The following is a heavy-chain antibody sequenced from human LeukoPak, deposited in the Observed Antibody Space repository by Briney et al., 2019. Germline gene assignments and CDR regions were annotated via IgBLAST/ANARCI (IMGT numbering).Heavy chain of an antibody. CDR2: IKPNKRGT. CDR3: GRVGNYGYGYVY. CDR1: GYSFTGHY. D-gene: IGHD3-16*01. V-gene: IGHV1-2*02. Sequence: SVNLSCNASGYSFTGHYMQCVRQAPGQGLKRIGSIKPNKRGTSYAQKFQGRVTMTRDTSISTAYMELSRLRSEDTAVYYCGRVGNYGYGYVYWGQGTLVTVSS. J-gene: IGHJ4*02.